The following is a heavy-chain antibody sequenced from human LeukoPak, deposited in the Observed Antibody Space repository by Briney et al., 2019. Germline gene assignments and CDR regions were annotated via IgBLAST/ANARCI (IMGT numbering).Heavy chain of an antibody. CDR1: GGSVSSGTYY. CDR3: ARVAKERVGGVYYFDY. D-gene: IGHD1-1*01. J-gene: IGHJ4*02. Sequence: SETLSLTCTVSGGSVSSGTYYWNWIRQPPGKGLEWIGYIYYSGSTNYNPSLKSRATISIDGSKNQFSLKLSYVTAADTAVYYCARVAKERVGGVYYFDYWGQGTLVTVSS. CDR2: IYYSGST. V-gene: IGHV4-61*01.